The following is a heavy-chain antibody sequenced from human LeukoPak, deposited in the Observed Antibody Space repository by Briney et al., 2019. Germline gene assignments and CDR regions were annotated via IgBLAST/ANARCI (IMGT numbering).Heavy chain of an antibody. J-gene: IGHJ4*02. CDR3: ATVGITMVRGVPYGDIDY. D-gene: IGHD3-10*01. Sequence: EASVKVSCKASGYTFTGYYMHWVRQAPGQGLEWMGWINPNSGGTNYAQKLQGRVTMTTDTSTSTAYMELRSLRSDDTAVYYCATVGITMVRGVPYGDIDYWGQGTLVTVSS. CDR1: GYTFTGYY. V-gene: IGHV1-2*02. CDR2: INPNSGGT.